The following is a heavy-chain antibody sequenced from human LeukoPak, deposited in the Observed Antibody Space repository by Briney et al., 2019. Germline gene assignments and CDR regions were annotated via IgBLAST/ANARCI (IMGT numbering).Heavy chain of an antibody. J-gene: IGHJ4*02. V-gene: IGHV1-24*01. Sequence: ASVKVSCKVSGYTLTELSMHWVRQAPGKGLEWMGGFDPEDGETIYAQKFQGRVTMTEDTSTDTAYMELSSLRYEDTAVYYCASGGDGYSYGINWGQGTLVTVSS. CDR2: FDPEDGET. CDR3: ASGGDGYSYGIN. D-gene: IGHD5-18*01. CDR1: GYTLTELS.